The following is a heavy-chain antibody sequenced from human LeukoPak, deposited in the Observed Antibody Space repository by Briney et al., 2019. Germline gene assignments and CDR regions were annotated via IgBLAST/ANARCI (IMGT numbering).Heavy chain of an antibody. V-gene: IGHV4-39*01. CDR2: IYYSGST. Sequence: SETLSLTCTVSGGSISSNSYYWGWIRQPPGKGLEWIGSIYYSGSTYYNPSLKSRVTISVDTSKNQFSLKLSSVTAADTAVYYCARLSLWFRELLFSGYYFDYWGQGTLVTVSS. J-gene: IGHJ4*02. CDR3: ARLSLWFRELLFSGYYFDY. D-gene: IGHD3-10*01. CDR1: GGSISSNSYY.